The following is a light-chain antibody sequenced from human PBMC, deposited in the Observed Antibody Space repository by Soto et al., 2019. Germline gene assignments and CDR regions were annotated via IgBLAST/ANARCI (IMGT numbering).Light chain of an antibody. CDR3: QQYNNWPT. CDR2: GAS. Sequence: IVMTQSAATLSVCPGERATLSCRASQSVSSNLAWYQQKPGQAPRLLIYGASTWATGIPARFSGSGSGTEFTPPISSLQSEDFAVYSCQQYNNWPTFGQGTKVKSN. V-gene: IGKV3-15*01. J-gene: IGKJ1*01. CDR1: QSVSSN.